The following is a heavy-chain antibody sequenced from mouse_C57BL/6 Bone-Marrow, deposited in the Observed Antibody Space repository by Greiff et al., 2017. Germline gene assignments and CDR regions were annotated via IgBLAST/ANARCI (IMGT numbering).Heavy chain of an antibody. Sequence: VQLQQSGAELARPGASVKLSCKASGYTFTSYGISWVKQSTGQGLEWIGEIYPRSGNTYYNEKFKGKATLTADKSSSTAYMELRSLTSEDSAVYFCARWEGWYFDVWGTGTTVTVSS. V-gene: IGHV1-81*01. J-gene: IGHJ1*03. CDR2: IYPRSGNT. CDR1: GYTFTSYG. CDR3: ARWEGWYFDV. D-gene: IGHD4-1*01.